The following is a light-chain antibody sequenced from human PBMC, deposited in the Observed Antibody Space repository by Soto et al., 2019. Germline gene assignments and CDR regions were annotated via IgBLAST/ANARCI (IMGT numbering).Light chain of an antibody. CDR3: QHYASFSGT. J-gene: IGKJ1*01. CDR2: KAS. Sequence: NPMTQSPSTLSASVGDRVTITCRASQSVSSWVAWYHLKPGKAPKLLIYKASTLETGVPSRFSGSGSRTEFTLTISSLQPDDFATYYCQHYASFSGTFGQGTKVDIK. CDR1: QSVSSW. V-gene: IGKV1-5*03.